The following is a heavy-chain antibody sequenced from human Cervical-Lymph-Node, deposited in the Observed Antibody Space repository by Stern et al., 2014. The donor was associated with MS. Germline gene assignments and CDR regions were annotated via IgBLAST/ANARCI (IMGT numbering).Heavy chain of an antibody. CDR2: IGPYNDNK. D-gene: IGHD3-3*01. CDR3: ARDRPRLEWFFPLDY. Sequence: QEQKVQCGAEVTKPWASVKVSCKATGYTFSSFGISWVRQAPGQGLEGAGWIGPYNDNKKYGRKVQDRVTVTTDISTSTVYMELRSLGYDDTAIYYCARDRPRLEWFFPLDYWGQGTMVTVSS. V-gene: IGHV1-18*01. CDR1: GYTFSSFG. J-gene: IGHJ4*02.